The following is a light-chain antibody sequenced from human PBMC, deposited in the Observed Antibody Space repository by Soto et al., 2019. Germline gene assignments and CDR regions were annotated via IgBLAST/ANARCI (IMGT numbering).Light chain of an antibody. CDR3: QAWDSSTFYV. Sequence: SYELTQPPSVSVSPGQTASITCSGDKLGDKYACWYQQKPGQSPVLVIYQDSKRLSGIPERFSGSNSGNTATLTISGTQAMDEADYYCQAWDSSTFYVFGTGTKLTVL. J-gene: IGLJ1*01. CDR2: QDS. CDR1: KLGDKY. V-gene: IGLV3-1*01.